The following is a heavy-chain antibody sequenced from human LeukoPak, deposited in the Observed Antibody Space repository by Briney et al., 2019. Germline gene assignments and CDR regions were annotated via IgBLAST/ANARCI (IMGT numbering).Heavy chain of an antibody. J-gene: IGHJ6*04. Sequence: GSLRLSCVASGFTFSNYWMHWGRQAPGKGLVWISRINSDGTTTNYADSVKGRVTISRDNAKNMLYLQMNSPRVEDTAVYYCVATYLYAMDVWGKGTTVTVSS. CDR2: INSDGTTT. V-gene: IGHV3-74*01. CDR1: GFTFSNYW. CDR3: VATYLYAMDV. D-gene: IGHD2-2*02.